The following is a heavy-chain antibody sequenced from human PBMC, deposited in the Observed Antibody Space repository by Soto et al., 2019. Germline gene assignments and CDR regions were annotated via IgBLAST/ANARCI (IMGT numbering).Heavy chain of an antibody. CDR2: ISGSGGGT. D-gene: IGHD2-2*01. V-gene: IGHV3-23*01. CDR3: AKGHGVCSTTTCPLDF. Sequence: GGSLRLSCAGSGFTFSNYAMTWVRQAPGKGLEWGSTISGSGGGTYYADSVKGRFTISRDNSKNTLYLQMNTLRADDTAVYYCAKGHGVCSTTTCPLDFWGQGTLVTVSS. J-gene: IGHJ4*02. CDR1: GFTFSNYA.